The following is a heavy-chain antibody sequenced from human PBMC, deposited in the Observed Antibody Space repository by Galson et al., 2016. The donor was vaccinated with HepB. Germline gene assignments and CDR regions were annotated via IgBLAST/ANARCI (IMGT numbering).Heavy chain of an antibody. CDR2: IKGDGSQK. CDR1: W. Sequence: WMIWVRQAPGKGLEWVANIKGDGSQKHYADSVQGRFTISRDNAKNSLYLQMNSLRAEDMAVYYCARDTTYYDSSGYKDVFDIWGQGTMVTVSS. CDR3: ARDTTYYDSSGYKDVFDI. D-gene: IGHD3-22*01. J-gene: IGHJ3*02. V-gene: IGHV3-7*04.